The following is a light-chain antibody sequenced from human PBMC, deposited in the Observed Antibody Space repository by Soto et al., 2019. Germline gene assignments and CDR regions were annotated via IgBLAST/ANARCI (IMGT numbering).Light chain of an antibody. V-gene: IGLV1-40*01. CDR3: QSYDSSLSNSVI. CDR1: SSNIGAGYD. CDR2: GNS. J-gene: IGLJ2*01. Sequence: QSVLTQPPSVSGAPGQRVTISCTGSSSNIGAGYDVHWYRQLPASAPQLLIHGNSNRPSGVPDRFSGSKSGPSASLAITGLQAEDEADYYCQSYDSSLSNSVIFGGGTKLTVL.